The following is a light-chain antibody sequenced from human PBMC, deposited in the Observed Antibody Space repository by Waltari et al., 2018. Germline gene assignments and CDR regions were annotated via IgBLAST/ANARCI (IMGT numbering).Light chain of an antibody. CDR3: HQYLTTWT. V-gene: IGKV4-1*01. CDR2: WAS. J-gene: IGKJ1*01. Sequence: DIVMTQSPDSLAVSLGERATINCKSSESVIYDSDNKNYLAWYQQKPGQPPKLLIHWASIRESGVPDRFSGSGSGTDFTLTISSLQSEDFAVYYCHQYLTTWTFGQGTKVEVK. CDR1: ESVIYDSDNKNY.